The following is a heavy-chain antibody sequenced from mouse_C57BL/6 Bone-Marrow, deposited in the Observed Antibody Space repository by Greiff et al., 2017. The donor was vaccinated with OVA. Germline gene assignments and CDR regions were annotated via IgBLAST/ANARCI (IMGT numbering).Heavy chain of an antibody. Sequence: QVHVKQSGAELARPGASVKLSCKASGYTFTSYGISWVKQRTGQGLEWIGEIYPRSGNTYYNEKFKGKATLTADKSSSTAYMELRSLTSEDSAVYFCARSDARFDYWGQGTTLTVSS. J-gene: IGHJ2*01. V-gene: IGHV1-81*01. CDR1: GYTFTSYG. CDR3: ARSDARFDY. CDR2: IYPRSGNT.